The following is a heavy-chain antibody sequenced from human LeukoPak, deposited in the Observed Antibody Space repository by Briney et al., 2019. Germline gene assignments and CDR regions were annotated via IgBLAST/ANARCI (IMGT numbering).Heavy chain of an antibody. V-gene: IGHV4-34*01. J-gene: IGHJ4*02. CDR3: ASGYSYGLRDY. D-gene: IGHD5-18*01. Sequence: SETLSLTCAVYGGSFSGYYWSWIRQPPGKGLEWIGEINHSGSTNYNPSLKSRVTISVDTSKNLFSLKLSSVTAADTAVYYCASGYSYGLRDYWGQGTLVTVSS. CDR1: GGSFSGYY. CDR2: INHSGST.